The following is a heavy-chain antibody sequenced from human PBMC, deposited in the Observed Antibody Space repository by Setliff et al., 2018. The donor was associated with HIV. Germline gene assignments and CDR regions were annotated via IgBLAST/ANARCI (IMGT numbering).Heavy chain of an antibody. D-gene: IGHD6-19*01. V-gene: IGHV4-59*01. CDR2: IYYSGST. Sequence: SETLSLTCTVSGGSISSYYWSWIRQPPGKGLEWIGDIYYSGSTNYNPSLKSRVTISVDTSKNQFSLKLSSVTAADTAGDYCARGGSSGWERGLGYYYYYYMDVWGKGTTVTVSS. CDR3: ARGGSSGWERGLGYYYYYYMDV. CDR1: GGSISSYY. J-gene: IGHJ6*03.